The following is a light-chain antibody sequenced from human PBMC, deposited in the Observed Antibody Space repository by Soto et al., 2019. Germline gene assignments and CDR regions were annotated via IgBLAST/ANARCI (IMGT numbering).Light chain of an antibody. J-gene: IGKJ4*02. CDR2: WAS. CDR3: QQYYTTLT. V-gene: IGKV4-1*01. Sequence: DLGMTQSPVSLAVSLGERATLNCKSSQSVFLTANNKNYLAWYQQKPGPPPKVLISWASTRESGVPDRFSGSGSGTDFTLTITSLQAEDVAVYYCQQYYTTLTFGGGTKVEIK. CDR1: QSVFLTANNKNY.